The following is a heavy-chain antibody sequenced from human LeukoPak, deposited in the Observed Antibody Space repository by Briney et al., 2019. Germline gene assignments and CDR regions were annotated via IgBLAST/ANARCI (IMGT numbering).Heavy chain of an antibody. Sequence: GGSLRLSCAASGFTFSSYSMKWVRQAPGKGLEWVSSISSSSSYIYYADSVKGRFTISRDNAKNSLYLQMNSLRAEDTAVYYCASYPIAAARDNDYWGQGTLVTVSS. CDR1: GFTFSSYS. CDR3: ASYPIAAARDNDY. D-gene: IGHD6-13*01. J-gene: IGHJ4*02. V-gene: IGHV3-21*01. CDR2: ISSSSSYI.